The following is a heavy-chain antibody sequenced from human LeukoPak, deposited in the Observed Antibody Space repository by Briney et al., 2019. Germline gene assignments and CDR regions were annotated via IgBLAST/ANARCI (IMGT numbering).Heavy chain of an antibody. Sequence: ASVKVSCKASGYTFTSYDINWVRQATGQGLEWMGWMNPNSGNTGYAQKFQGRVTMTRNTSISTAYMELSSLRSEDTAVYYCARSFGVVILADYYYYMDVWGKGTTVTVSS. CDR3: ARSFGVVILADYYYYMDV. D-gene: IGHD3-3*01. CDR1: GYTFTSYD. J-gene: IGHJ6*03. CDR2: MNPNSGNT. V-gene: IGHV1-8*01.